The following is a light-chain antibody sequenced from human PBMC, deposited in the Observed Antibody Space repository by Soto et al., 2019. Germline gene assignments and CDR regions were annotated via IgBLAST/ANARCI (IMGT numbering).Light chain of an antibody. Sequence: DIQMTQSPSSLSASVGDTVTITCRASQSISNDLYWYQQKPGKAPKLLIYAASTLQGGVPSRFSGSGSGTDFTLTISSLPPEDFATYYCQQSYSTPPYTFGQGTRLEIK. CDR3: QQSYSTPPYT. J-gene: IGKJ2*01. CDR2: AAS. V-gene: IGKV1-39*01. CDR1: QSISND.